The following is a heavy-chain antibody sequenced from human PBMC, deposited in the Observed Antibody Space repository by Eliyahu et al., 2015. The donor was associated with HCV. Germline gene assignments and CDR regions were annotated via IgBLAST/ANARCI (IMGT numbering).Heavy chain of an antibody. CDR1: GFTFRNAW. J-gene: IGHJ6*02. V-gene: IGHV3-15*07. D-gene: IGHD2-15*01. CDR2: IKSKTDGGTT. CDR3: TTDRRGGQDIVVVVAANYYYYGMDV. Sequence: EVQLVESGGGLVKPGGSXRLSCAASGFTFRNAWXNXVRXXPGKGLGXVGRIKSKTDGGTTDYAAPVKGRFTISRDDSKNTLYLQMNSLKTEDTAVYYCTTDRRGGQDIVVVVAANYYYYGMDVWGQGTTVTVSS.